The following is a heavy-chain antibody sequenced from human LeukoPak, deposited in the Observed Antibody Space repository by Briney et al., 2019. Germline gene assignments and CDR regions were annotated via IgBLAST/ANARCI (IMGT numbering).Heavy chain of an antibody. CDR3: ATGGKYYYGSGNFAFDF. CDR1: SFTFSTYA. CDR2: LTSSGETT. V-gene: IGHV3-23*01. J-gene: IGHJ3*01. Sequence: PGGSLRLSCAASSFTFSTYAMSWVRQAPGKGLEWVSTLTSSGETTYYAASVKGRFTISRDISNNTLFLHMNSLTSEDTAVYYCATGGKYYYGSGNFAFDFWGRGTLVTVSS. D-gene: IGHD3-10*01.